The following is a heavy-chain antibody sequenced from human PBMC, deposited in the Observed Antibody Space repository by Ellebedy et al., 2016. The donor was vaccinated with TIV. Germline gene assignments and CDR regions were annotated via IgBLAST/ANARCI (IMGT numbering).Heavy chain of an antibody. CDR1: GFTFSSYA. V-gene: IGHV3-23*01. J-gene: IGHJ6*02. D-gene: IGHD5/OR15-5a*01. CDR2: VSGSGGNT. Sequence: GESLKISXAAPGFTFSSYAMSWVRQAPGKGLDWVSGVSGSGGNTYYADSVKGRFTISRDNAKNTLFLQMNSLRAEDTAVYYCAKSLKPDRLRYGMDVWGQGTTVAVSS. CDR3: AKSLKPDRLRYGMDV.